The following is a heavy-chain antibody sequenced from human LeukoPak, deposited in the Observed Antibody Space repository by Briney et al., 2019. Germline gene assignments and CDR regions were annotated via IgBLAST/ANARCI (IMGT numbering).Heavy chain of an antibody. Sequence: PSGTLSLTCAVSGGSISSSNWWSWVRQPPGKGLEWIGEIYHSGSTNYNPSLKSRVTISVDTSKNQFSLKLSSVTAADTAVYYCARVVPIWGMIVVVIPYYFDYWGQGTLVTVSS. CDR2: IYHSGST. D-gene: IGHD3-22*01. CDR3: ARVVPIWGMIVVVIPYYFDY. CDR1: GGSISSSNW. V-gene: IGHV4-4*02. J-gene: IGHJ4*02.